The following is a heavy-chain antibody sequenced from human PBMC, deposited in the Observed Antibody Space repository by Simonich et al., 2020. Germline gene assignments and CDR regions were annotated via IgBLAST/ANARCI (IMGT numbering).Heavy chain of an antibody. V-gene: IGHV2-5*01. Sequence: QITLKESGPTLVKPTQTLTLTCTFSGFSLSTSGVGVGWIRQPPGKALEWLALIYWNDDKRYSPTLKSRLTITKETSKNQVVLTMTNMDPVDTATYYCAHRRGFFDYWGQGTLVTVSS. J-gene: IGHJ4*02. CDR3: AHRRGFFDY. CDR2: IYWNDDK. CDR1: GFSLSTSGVG.